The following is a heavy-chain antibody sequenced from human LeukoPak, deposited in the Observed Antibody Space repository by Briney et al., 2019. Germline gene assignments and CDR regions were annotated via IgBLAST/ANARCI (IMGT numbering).Heavy chain of an antibody. D-gene: IGHD1-26*01. V-gene: IGHV3-7*01. CDR1: GFTFSSYW. CDR2: IKQDGSEK. CDR3: ARESWSSLFIYYYYYYMDV. J-gene: IGHJ6*03. Sequence: GGSLRLSCAASGFTFSSYWMSWVRQAPGKGLEWVANIKQDGSEKYYVDSVKGRFTISRDNAKNSLYLQMNSLRAEDTAVYYCARESWSSLFIYYYYYYMDVWGKGTTVTVSS.